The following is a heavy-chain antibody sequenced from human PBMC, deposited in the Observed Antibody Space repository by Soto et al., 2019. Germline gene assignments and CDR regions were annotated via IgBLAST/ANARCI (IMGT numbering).Heavy chain of an antibody. CDR3: ARLRGSVGMDV. J-gene: IGHJ6*02. Sequence: GGSLILSCAASGFTFSSYWMHWVRQAPGKGLVWVSRINSDGSSTSYADSVKGRFTISRDNAKNTLYLQMNSLRAEDTAVYYCARLRGSVGMDVWGQGTTVTVSS. CDR1: GFTFSSYW. CDR2: INSDGSST. D-gene: IGHD3-10*01. V-gene: IGHV3-74*01.